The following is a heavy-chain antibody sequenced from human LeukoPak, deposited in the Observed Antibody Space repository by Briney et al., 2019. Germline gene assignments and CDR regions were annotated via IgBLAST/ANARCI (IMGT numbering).Heavy chain of an antibody. CDR3: AKAGGGLYYFDY. CDR2: ISVSGSST. J-gene: IGHJ4*02. CDR1: GFTFSSYA. V-gene: IGHV3-23*01. D-gene: IGHD4-23*01. Sequence: PGGSLRLSSAASGFTFSSYAMSWVRQAPGKGLEWVSAISVSGSSTYYADSVKGRFTISRDNSENTLYLQINSLRAEDTALYYCAKAGGGLYYFDYWGQGTLVTVSS.